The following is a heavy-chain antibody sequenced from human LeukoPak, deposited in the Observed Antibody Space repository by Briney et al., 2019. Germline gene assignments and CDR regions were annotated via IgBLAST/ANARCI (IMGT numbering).Heavy chain of an antibody. CDR3: ARDFYGSGGPRP. J-gene: IGHJ5*02. V-gene: IGHV4-59*12. Sequence: SETLSLTCAVYGVSFSDYYWSWIRQPPGKGLEWIGYICYSGSTYYNPSLKSRVTISVDTSKNQFSLKLSSVTAADTAVYYCARDFYGSGGPRPWGQGTLVTVSS. CDR1: GVSFSDYY. D-gene: IGHD3-10*01. CDR2: ICYSGST.